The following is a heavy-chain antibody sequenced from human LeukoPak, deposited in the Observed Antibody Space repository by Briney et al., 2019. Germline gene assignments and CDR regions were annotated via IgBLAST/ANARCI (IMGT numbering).Heavy chain of an antibody. J-gene: IGHJ4*02. CDR3: ARGQIRSGTAY. CDR2: ISSSSSYI. Sequence: GGSLRLSCAASRFTFSTYAMSWVRQAPGKGLEWVSSISSSSSYIYYADSVKGRFTISRDNAKNSLYLQMNSLRAEDTAVYYCARGQIRSGTAYWGQGTLVTVSS. CDR1: RFTFSTYA. V-gene: IGHV3-21*01. D-gene: IGHD1-1*01.